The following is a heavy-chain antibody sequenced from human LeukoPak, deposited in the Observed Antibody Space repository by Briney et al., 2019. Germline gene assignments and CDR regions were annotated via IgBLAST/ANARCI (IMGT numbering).Heavy chain of an antibody. Sequence: PSETLSLTCTVSGGSLSSSSYYWGWIRQPPGKGLEWIGSIYYSGSTYYNPSLKSRVTISVDTSKNQFSLKLSSVTAADTGVYYCASYDYVWGIFFHTWGQGTLVTVAS. CDR2: IYYSGST. J-gene: IGHJ5*02. CDR1: GGSLSSSSYY. V-gene: IGHV4-39*01. D-gene: IGHD3-16*01. CDR3: ASYDYVWGIFFHT.